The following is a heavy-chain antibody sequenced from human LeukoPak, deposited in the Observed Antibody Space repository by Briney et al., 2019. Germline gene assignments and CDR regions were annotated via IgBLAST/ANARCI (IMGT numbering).Heavy chain of an antibody. CDR3: ARPPKNYDFWSGLPGY. D-gene: IGHD3-3*01. Sequence: GGSLKISFKGSGYSFTSYWIGWVRQMPGKGLEWMGIIYPGDSDTRYSPSFQGQVTISADKSISTAYLQWSSLKASDTAMYYCARPPKNYDFWSGLPGYWGQGTLVTVSS. V-gene: IGHV5-51*01. J-gene: IGHJ4*02. CDR2: IYPGDSDT. CDR1: GYSFTSYW.